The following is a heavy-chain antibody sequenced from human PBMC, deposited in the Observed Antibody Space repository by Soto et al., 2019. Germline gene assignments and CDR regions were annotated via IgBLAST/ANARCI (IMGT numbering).Heavy chain of an antibody. V-gene: IGHV3-21*01. CDR1: GFTFRSYS. D-gene: IGHD3-22*01. CDR2: ISSSSSYI. CDR3: ARDGLAIVVNWEGYYYYGMDV. Sequence: GGSLRLSCAASGFTFRSYSMNWVRQAPGKGLEWVSSISSSSSYISYADSVKGRFTISRDNAKNSLYLQMNSLRAEDTAVYYCARDGLAIVVNWEGYYYYGMDVWGQGTTVTVSS. J-gene: IGHJ6*02.